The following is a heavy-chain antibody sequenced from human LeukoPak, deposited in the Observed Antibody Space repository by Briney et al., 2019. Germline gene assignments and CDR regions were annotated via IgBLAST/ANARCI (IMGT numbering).Heavy chain of an antibody. Sequence: SGTLSLTCAVSGGSISSSNWWSWVRQPPGKGLEWIGEIYHSGSTNYNPSLKSRVTISVDTSKNQFSLKLSSVTAADTAVYYCARVWSPRFLEEYMDVWGKGTTVTVSS. CDR3: ARVWSPRFLEEYMDV. CDR2: IYHSGST. CDR1: GGSISSSNW. J-gene: IGHJ6*03. D-gene: IGHD3-3*01. V-gene: IGHV4-4*02.